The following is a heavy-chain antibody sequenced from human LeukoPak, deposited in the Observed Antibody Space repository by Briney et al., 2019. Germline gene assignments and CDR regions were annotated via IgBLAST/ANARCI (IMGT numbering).Heavy chain of an antibody. CDR1: GYTFTGYY. J-gene: IGHJ4*02. V-gene: IGHV1-2*02. D-gene: IGHD1-7*01. Sequence: GASVKVSCKASGYTFTGYYMHWVRQAPGQGLEWMGWINPNSGGTNYAQKFQGRVTMTRDTSISTAYMELSRLRSDDTAVYYCARDKVNWNYIGILDYWGQGTLVTVSS. CDR2: INPNSGGT. CDR3: ARDKVNWNYIGILDY.